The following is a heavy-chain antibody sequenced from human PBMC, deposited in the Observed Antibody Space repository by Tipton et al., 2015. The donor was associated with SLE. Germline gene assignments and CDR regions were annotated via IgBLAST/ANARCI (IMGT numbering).Heavy chain of an antibody. CDR1: GYSISSGYY. D-gene: IGHD4-17*01. Sequence: TLSLTCAVSGYSISSGYYWGWIRQPAGKGLGWIGRIYTSGSTNYNPSLKSRVTMSVDTSKNQFSLKLSSVTAADTAVYYCARATVTRDAFDIWGQGTMVTVSS. J-gene: IGHJ3*02. CDR3: ARATVTRDAFDI. V-gene: IGHV4-61*02. CDR2: IYTSGST.